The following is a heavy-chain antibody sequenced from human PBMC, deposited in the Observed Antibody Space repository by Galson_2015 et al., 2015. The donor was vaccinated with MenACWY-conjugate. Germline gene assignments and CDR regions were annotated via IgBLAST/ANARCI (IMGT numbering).Heavy chain of an antibody. CDR1: GFTFSSYS. D-gene: IGHD6-13*01. V-gene: IGHV3-74*01. Sequence: ASGFTFSSYSMNWVRQAPGKGLVWVSRINSDGSSTSYADSVKGRFTISRDNAKNTLYLQMNSLRVEDTAVYYCARTAGSVPPWGLGTLVTVSS. CDR3: ARTAGSVPP. CDR2: INSDGSST. J-gene: IGHJ5*02.